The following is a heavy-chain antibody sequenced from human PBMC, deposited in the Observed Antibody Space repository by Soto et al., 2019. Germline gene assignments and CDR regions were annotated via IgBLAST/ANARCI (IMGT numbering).Heavy chain of an antibody. V-gene: IGHV1-69*01. CDR2: IIPIPGTA. Sequence: QVQLVQSGAEVKKPGSSVKVSCKASGGTFGSYAISWVRQAPGQGLEWMGGIIPIPGTANYAQKFQGRVTIAADESTSTAYMELSSRRSEDTAVYYCARSQGSSTSLEIYYYYYYGMAVWGQGTRVTVSS. CDR3: ARSQGSSTSLEIYYYYYYGMAV. D-gene: IGHD2-2*01. J-gene: IGHJ6*02. CDR1: GGTFGSYA.